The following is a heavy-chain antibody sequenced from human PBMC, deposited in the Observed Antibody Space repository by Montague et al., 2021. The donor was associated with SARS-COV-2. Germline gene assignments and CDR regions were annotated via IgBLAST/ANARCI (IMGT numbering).Heavy chain of an antibody. V-gene: IGHV4-34*01. D-gene: IGHD2-2*01. CDR3: ARIVGDCSSDSCYAVR. J-gene: IGHJ4*02. CDR1: GGSLSGYY. Sequence: SETLSLTCAVYGGSLSGYYWSWIRQPPGKELEWIGEINHSGSTNYNPSLKSRVTISLDTSKNQFSLKLSSVTAADTAVYYCARIVGDCSSDSCYAVRWGQGTVVTVSS. CDR2: INHSGST.